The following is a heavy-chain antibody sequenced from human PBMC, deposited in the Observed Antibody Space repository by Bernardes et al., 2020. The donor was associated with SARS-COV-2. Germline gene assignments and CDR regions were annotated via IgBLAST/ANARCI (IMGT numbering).Heavy chain of an antibody. D-gene: IGHD3-16*02. CDR1: GFSFSSYG. J-gene: IGHJ3*02. V-gene: IGHV3-30*18. Sequence: GGSLRLSCAASGFSFSSYGMHWLRQAPGKGLEWVAVISYTGSTRYYADSVKGRFTFSRDNSKNTLYLQMNSLRPEDTAIYYCAKDQSEYVWGSYRHTADAFEMWGQGAMVIVST. CDR3: AKDQSEYVWGSYRHTADAFEM. CDR2: ISYTGSTR.